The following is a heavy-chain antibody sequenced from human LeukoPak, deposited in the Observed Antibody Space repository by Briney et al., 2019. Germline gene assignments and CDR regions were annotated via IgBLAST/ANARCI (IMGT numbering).Heavy chain of an antibody. CDR3: GRGQGDSSGYCLDY. J-gene: IGHJ4*02. D-gene: IGHD3-22*01. CDR2: ISSNNNHI. Sequence: GGSLRLSCAASGFPFSSYSMNWVRQAPGKGLEWVSSISSNNNHIYYADSVRGRFTISRDNAKNSLYLQMNSLRAEDTAVYYCGRGQGDSSGYCLDYWGQGTLVTVSS. V-gene: IGHV3-21*01. CDR1: GFPFSSYS.